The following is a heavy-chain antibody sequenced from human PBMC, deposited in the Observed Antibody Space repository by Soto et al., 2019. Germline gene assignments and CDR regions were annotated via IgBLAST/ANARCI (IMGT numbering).Heavy chain of an antibody. CDR1: GFIFSSYA. Sequence: QMQLMESGGGVVQPGRSLRLSCAASGFIFSSYAMHWVRQSPGKGLEWVAVISYDGTNKYYADSVKGRFTISRDNSKNTLYLQMNTLRIEDTAVYHCAKWSGSGSFYNTPFASWGQGTLVSVSS. CDR2: ISYDGTNK. J-gene: IGHJ4*02. D-gene: IGHD3-10*01. CDR3: AKWSGSGSFYNTPFAS. V-gene: IGHV3-30*18.